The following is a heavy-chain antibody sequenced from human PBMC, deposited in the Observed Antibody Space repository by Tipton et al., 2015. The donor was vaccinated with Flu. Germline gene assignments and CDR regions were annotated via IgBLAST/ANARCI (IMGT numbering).Heavy chain of an antibody. Sequence: TLSLTCTVSGGSISSISHYWGWIRQSPGKGLEWIVSIYYSGNTYYNPSLKSRVTISVDTSKNQFSLKLSSVTAADTAVYYCAREKDSRGSEYFQHWGQGTLVTVSS. CDR2: IYYSGNT. D-gene: IGHD6-19*01. J-gene: IGHJ1*01. V-gene: IGHV4-39*07. CDR3: AREKDSRGSEYFQH. CDR1: GGSISSISHY.